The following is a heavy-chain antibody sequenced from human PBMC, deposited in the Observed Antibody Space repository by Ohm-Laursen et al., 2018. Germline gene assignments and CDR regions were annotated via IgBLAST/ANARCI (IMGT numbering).Heavy chain of an antibody. CDR1: GFTFSDYY. J-gene: IGHJ4*02. Sequence: GSLRLSCAASGFTFSDYYMSWIRQAPGKGLEWVSYISSSGSTIYYADSVKGRFTTSRDNAKNSLYLQMNSLRAEDTAVYSCVKGPGGYRYGDYWGQGTLVTVSS. V-gene: IGHV3-11*01. CDR2: ISSSGSTI. CDR3: VKGPGGYRYGDY. D-gene: IGHD5-18*01.